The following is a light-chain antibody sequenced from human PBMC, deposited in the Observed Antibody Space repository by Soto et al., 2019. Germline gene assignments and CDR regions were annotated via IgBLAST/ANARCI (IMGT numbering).Light chain of an antibody. CDR1: SXXFGGYTY. Sequence: QSVLTQPASVSGSPGQSITISCTGTSXXFGGYTYVSWYQQHPGKAPKLMIYDVSNRPSGVSNRFSGSKSGNTAPLTISGLQAEDEADYYRSSYTSSSTPVVFGGGTQL. CDR2: DVS. J-gene: IGLJ2*01. V-gene: IGLV2-14*01. CDR3: SSYTSSSTPVV.